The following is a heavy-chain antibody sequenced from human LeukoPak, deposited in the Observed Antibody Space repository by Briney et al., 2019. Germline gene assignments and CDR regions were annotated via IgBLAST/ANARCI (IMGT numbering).Heavy chain of an antibody. Sequence: GGSLRLSCAASGFTFSSYAMSWVRQAPGKGLEWVSSISNSGGRTFYADSVKGRFTISRDNSKITLYLQMNSLRAEDTAVYYCAKSYNGYESKPDYWGQGTLVTVSS. CDR1: GFTFSSYA. J-gene: IGHJ4*02. V-gene: IGHV3-23*01. CDR2: ISNSGGRT. D-gene: IGHD5-12*01. CDR3: AKSYNGYESKPDY.